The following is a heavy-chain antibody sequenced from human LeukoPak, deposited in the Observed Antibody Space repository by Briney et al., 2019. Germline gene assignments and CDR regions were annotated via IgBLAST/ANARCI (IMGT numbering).Heavy chain of an antibody. CDR1: GFTFSSYE. CDR3: ARDRLPEDRDYYYYYYMDV. Sequence: GGSLRLSCAASGFTFSSYEMNWVRQAPRKGLEWVSSISSRSSYIYYADSVKGRFTISRDNAKNSLYLQMNSLRAEDTAVYHCARDRLPEDRDYYYYYYMDVWGKGTTVTVSS. J-gene: IGHJ6*03. V-gene: IGHV3-21*01. CDR2: ISSRSSYI. D-gene: IGHD1-14*01.